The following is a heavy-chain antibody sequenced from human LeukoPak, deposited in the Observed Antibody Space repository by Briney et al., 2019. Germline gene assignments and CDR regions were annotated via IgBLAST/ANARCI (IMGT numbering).Heavy chain of an antibody. CDR1: GGSISSYY. Sequence: PSETLSLTCTVSGGSISSYYWSWIRQPPGKGLEWIGYIYYSGSTNYNPSLKSRVTISVDTSKNQFPLKLSSVTAADTAVYYCARGRGDILTGYYERDYYYYMDVWGKGTTVTISS. J-gene: IGHJ6*03. D-gene: IGHD3-9*01. V-gene: IGHV4-59*01. CDR2: IYYSGST. CDR3: ARGRGDILTGYYERDYYYYMDV.